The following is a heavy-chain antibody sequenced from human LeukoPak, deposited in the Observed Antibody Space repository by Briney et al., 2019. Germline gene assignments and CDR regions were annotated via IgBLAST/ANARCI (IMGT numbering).Heavy chain of an antibody. J-gene: IGHJ4*02. CDR1: GFTFSDYY. CDR2: ISSSGSTI. V-gene: IGHV3-11*01. D-gene: IGHD3-3*01. CDR3: ASQQGYDFNVYYFDY. Sequence: SGGSLRLSCAASGFTFSDYYMSWIRQAPGKGLEWVSYISSSGSTIYYADSVKGRFTISRDNAKNSLYLQMNSLRAEDTAVYYCASQQGYDFNVYYFDYWGQGTLVTVSS.